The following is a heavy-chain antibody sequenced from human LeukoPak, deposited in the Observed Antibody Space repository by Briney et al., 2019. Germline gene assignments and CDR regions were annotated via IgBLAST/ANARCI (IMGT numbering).Heavy chain of an antibody. CDR1: GYTFTGYY. V-gene: IGHV1-2*02. CDR2: INPNSGGT. J-gene: IGHJ4*02. CDR3: ARRVVLTAYDY. Sequence: APVKVSCKASGYTFTGYYMHWVRQAPGQGLEWMGWINPNSGGTKYAQKFQGRVTMTRDTSISTAYMEVSRLTSDDTAVYYCARRVVLTAYDYWGQGTLVTVSS. D-gene: IGHD3-9*01.